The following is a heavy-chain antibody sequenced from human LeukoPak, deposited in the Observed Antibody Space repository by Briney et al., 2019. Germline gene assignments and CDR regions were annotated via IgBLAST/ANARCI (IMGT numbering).Heavy chain of an antibody. D-gene: IGHD5-24*01. CDR2: ISYDGSNK. CDR1: GFTFSSYA. CDR3: AKDRVKGWLQLFRGY. J-gene: IGHJ4*02. Sequence: PGGSLRLSCAASGFTFSSYAMHWVRQAPGKGLEWVAVISYDGSNKYYADSVKGRFTISRDNSKNTLYLQMNSLRAEDTAVYYCAKDRVKGWLQLFRGYWGQGTLVTVSS. V-gene: IGHV3-30*04.